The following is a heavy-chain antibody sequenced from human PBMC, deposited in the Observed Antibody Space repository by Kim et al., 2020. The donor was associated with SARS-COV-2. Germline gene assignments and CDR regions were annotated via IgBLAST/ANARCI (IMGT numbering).Heavy chain of an antibody. J-gene: IGHJ4*02. D-gene: IGHD1-26*01. CDR3: ARVGSGSYQNDY. CDR1: GGTFSSYA. Sequence: SVKVSCKASGGTFSSYAISWVRQAPGQGLEWMGGIIPIFGTANYAQKFQGRVTITADESTSTAYMELSSLRSEDTAVYYCARVGSGSYQNDYWGQGTLVTVSS. V-gene: IGHV1-69*13. CDR2: IIPIFGTA.